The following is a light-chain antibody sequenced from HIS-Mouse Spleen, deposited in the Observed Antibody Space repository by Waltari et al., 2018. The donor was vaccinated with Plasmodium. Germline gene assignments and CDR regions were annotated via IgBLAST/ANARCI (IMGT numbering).Light chain of an antibody. CDR2: YYSDSDK. Sequence: QPVLTQPPSSSASPGESARLTCTFPSDINVGSSKLTWYPQQTGSLPRYLLYYYSDSDKGQGAGVPSRFSGSKDASANTGILLISGLQSEDEADYYCMIWPSNASGVFGGGTKLTVL. CDR3: MIWPSNASGV. V-gene: IGLV5-37*01. CDR1: SDINVGSSK. J-gene: IGLJ3*02.